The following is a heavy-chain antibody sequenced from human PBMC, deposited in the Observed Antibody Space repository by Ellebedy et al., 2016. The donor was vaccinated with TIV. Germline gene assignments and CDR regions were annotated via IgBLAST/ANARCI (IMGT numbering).Heavy chain of an antibody. Sequence: GESLKISCAASGVTFSIYWMHWVRQAPGKGLVWVSGINNDGSSTGYAASVKGRFTISRDNGKNTLYLQMNSLGVEDTAVYYCARDLQTDFDYWGQGTRVTVSS. J-gene: IGHJ4*02. CDR1: GVTFSIYW. CDR2: INNDGSST. V-gene: IGHV3-74*01. CDR3: ARDLQTDFDY.